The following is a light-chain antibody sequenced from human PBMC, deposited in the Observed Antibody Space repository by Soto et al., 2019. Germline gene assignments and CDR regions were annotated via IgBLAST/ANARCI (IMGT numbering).Light chain of an antibody. CDR1: SSNIGAGYD. CDR3: QSYDRSLWV. Sequence: QSVLTQPPSVSEAPGQRVTISCTGSSSNIGAGYDVHWYQQLPGTAPKLLIYGNSNRPSVVPDRFSGSKSGTAASLDITGIQAEDDADYYCQSYDRSLWVFGSGTKLTVL. V-gene: IGLV1-40*01. CDR2: GNS. J-gene: IGLJ3*02.